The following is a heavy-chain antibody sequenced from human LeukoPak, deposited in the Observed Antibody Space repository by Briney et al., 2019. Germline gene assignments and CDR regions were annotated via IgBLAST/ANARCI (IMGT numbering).Heavy chain of an antibody. CDR2: ISGSGGST. V-gene: IGHV3-23*01. CDR1: GFTFSSYA. Sequence: GGSLRLSCVASGFTFSSYAMSWVRQAPGKGLEWVSAISGSGGSTYYADSVKGRFTISRDNSKNTLYLQMNSLRAEDTAVYYCAKVGGDYGDYPWYYGMDVWGQGTTVTVSS. J-gene: IGHJ6*02. D-gene: IGHD4-17*01. CDR3: AKVGGDYGDYPWYYGMDV.